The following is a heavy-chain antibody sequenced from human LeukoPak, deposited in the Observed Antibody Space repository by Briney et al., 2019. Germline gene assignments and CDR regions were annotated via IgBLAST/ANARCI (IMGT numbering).Heavy chain of an antibody. J-gene: IGHJ4*02. V-gene: IGHV1-18*01. CDR3: ARGRGTYYYFDS. D-gene: IGHD1-26*01. Sequence: GASVKVSCKASGYTFTNYGITWVRQAPGQGLEWMGWISAYNGNTNYAQNLQDRVTMAIDTSTTTAYVELRNLRSDDTAVYYCARGRGTYYYFDSWGQGALVTVSS. CDR2: ISAYNGNT. CDR1: GYTFTNYG.